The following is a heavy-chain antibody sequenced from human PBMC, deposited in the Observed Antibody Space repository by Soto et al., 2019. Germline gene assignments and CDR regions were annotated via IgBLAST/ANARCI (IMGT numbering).Heavy chain of an antibody. CDR1: GFTFSTYS. CDR2: IGSISSYI. V-gene: IGHV3-21*01. J-gene: IGHJ6*02. CDR3: ARAEQDYYCYGMDV. D-gene: IGHD6-13*01. Sequence: EVQLVESGGGLVKPGGSLRLSCAASGFTFSTYSMRWVRQAPGKGLEWVSSIGSISSYIYYADSVKGRFTISRDNAKNSLYLQMSSLRAEDTAVYYCARAEQDYYCYGMDVWGQGTTVTVSS.